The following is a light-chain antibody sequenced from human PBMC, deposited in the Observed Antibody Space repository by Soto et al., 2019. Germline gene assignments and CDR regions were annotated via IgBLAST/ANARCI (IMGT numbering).Light chain of an antibody. Sequence: EIVLTQSPATLSFSAGESATLSCRASQIVSSYLAWYQQKTGQAPRLLIYDASNRATGIPARFSGSGSGTDFTLTISSLEPEDFAVYYCQQRSNWPRTFGQGTKVEIK. CDR2: DAS. CDR1: QIVSSY. CDR3: QQRSNWPRT. J-gene: IGKJ1*01. V-gene: IGKV3-11*01.